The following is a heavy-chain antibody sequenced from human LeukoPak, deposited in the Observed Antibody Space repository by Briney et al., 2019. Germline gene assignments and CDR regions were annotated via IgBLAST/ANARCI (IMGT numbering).Heavy chain of an antibody. CDR3: ARDGVWFGPMDV. V-gene: IGHV3-48*03. CDR2: ISSSGSTI. D-gene: IGHD3-10*01. J-gene: IGHJ6*03. CDR1: GFTFSSYE. Sequence: PGGSLRLSCAASGFTFSSYEMNWVRQAPGKGLEWVSYISSSGSTIYYADSVKGQFTISRDNAKNSLYLQMNSLRAEDTAVYYCARDGVWFGPMDVWGKGTTVTISS.